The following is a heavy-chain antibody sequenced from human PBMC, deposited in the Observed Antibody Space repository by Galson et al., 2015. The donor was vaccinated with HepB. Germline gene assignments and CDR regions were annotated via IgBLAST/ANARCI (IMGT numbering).Heavy chain of an antibody. J-gene: IGHJ3*02. CDR1: GGTFSSYA. CDR2: IIPIFGTA. D-gene: IGHD1-26*01. V-gene: IGHV1-69*13. CDR3: ARGHSGSYHPWAFDI. Sequence: SVKVSCKASGGTFSSYAISWVRQAPGQGLEWMGGIIPIFGTANYAQKFQGRVTITADESTSTAYMELSSLRSEDTAVYYCARGHSGSYHPWAFDIWGQGTMVTVSS.